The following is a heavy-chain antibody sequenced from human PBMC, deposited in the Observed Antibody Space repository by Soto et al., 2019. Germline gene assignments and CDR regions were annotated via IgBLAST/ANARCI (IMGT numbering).Heavy chain of an antibody. CDR2: IYTSGST. Sequence: QVQLQESGPGLVKPSETLSLTCTVSGGSISSYYWSWIRQPAGKGLEWIGRIYTSGSTNYNPSLKSRVTMSVDTSKNQFSLKLSSVTAADTAVYYCARELYYYDSSGYFTDAFDIWGQGTMVTVSS. CDR3: ARELYYYDSSGYFTDAFDI. CDR1: GGSISSYY. J-gene: IGHJ3*02. V-gene: IGHV4-4*07. D-gene: IGHD3-22*01.